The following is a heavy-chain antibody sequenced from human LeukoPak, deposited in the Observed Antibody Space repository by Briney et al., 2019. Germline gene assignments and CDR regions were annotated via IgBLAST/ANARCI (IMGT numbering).Heavy chain of an antibody. V-gene: IGHV1-69*05. CDR1: GGIFSSYA. CDR3: ASRTIYGGNGGPFDY. J-gene: IGHJ4*02. CDR2: IIPIFGTA. D-gene: IGHD4/OR15-4a*01. Sequence: SVKVSCKASGGIFSSYAISWVRQAPGQGLEWMGGIIPIFGTANYAQKFQGRVTITTDESTSTAYMELSSLRSEDTAVYYCASRTIYGGNGGPFDYWGQGTLVTVSS.